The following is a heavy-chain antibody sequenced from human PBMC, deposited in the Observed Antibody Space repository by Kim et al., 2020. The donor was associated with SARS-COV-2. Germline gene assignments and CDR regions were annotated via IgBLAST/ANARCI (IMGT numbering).Heavy chain of an antibody. Sequence: DSVKSRLTISRDNAKKTLYLQMNNLRAEDTAVYYCATFSGPEALGGSWFDTWGQGSLVTVSS. D-gene: IGHD3-10*01. CDR3: ATFSGPEALGGSWFDT. V-gene: IGHV3-11*06. J-gene: IGHJ5*02.